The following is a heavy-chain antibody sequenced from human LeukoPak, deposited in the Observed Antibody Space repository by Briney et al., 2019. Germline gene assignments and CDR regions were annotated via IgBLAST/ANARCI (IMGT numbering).Heavy chain of an antibody. CDR1: GYIFTGYY. CDR2: ISAYNGNT. Sequence: ASVKVSCKASGYIFTGYYMHWVRQAPGQGLEWMGWISAYNGNTNYAQKLQGRVTMTTDTSTSTAYMELRSLRSDDTAVYYCARVSLSSSWKYWFDPWGQGTLVTVSS. V-gene: IGHV1-18*04. CDR3: ARVSLSSSWKYWFDP. D-gene: IGHD6-13*01. J-gene: IGHJ5*02.